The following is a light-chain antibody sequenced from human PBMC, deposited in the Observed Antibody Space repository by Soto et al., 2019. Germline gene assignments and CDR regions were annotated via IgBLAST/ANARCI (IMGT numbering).Light chain of an antibody. Sequence: EVVWTQPPPTLSFSPGQRAPLSSRASPSVGNFLAWYQQKPGQPARLLIYEPSDRATGIPARFSGSGSGTDFTLTISSLEPEDFAVYYCQHRTNWPWTYGQGTKVEIK. J-gene: IGKJ1*01. CDR1: PSVGNF. V-gene: IGKV3-11*01. CDR2: EPS. CDR3: QHRTNWPWT.